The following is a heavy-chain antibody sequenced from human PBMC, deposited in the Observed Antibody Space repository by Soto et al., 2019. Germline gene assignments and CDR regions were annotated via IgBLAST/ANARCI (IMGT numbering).Heavy chain of an antibody. CDR2: INPNSGGT. CDR1: GYTFTGYY. Sequence: ASVKVSCKASGYTFTGYYMHWVRQAPGQGLEWMGWINPNSGGTNYAQKFQGRVTMTRDTSISTAYMELSRLRSNDTAVYYCARGRGISRGYSYYYYGTDVWGQGTTVTVSS. J-gene: IGHJ6*02. CDR3: ARGRGISRGYSYYYYGTDV. D-gene: IGHD1-26*01. V-gene: IGHV1-2*02.